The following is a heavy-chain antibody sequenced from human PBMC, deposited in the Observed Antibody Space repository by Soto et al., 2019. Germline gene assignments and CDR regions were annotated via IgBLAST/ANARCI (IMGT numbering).Heavy chain of an antibody. Sequence: ASVKVSCKASGYTFTGYYMHWVRQAPGQGLEWMGWVNPNSGGTNYAQKFQGRVTMTRDTSISTAYMELSRLRSDDTAVYYCARDESSSKRWGYNWFDPWGQGTLVTVSS. CDR1: GYTFTGYY. CDR2: VNPNSGGT. J-gene: IGHJ5*02. CDR3: ARDESSSKRWGYNWFDP. V-gene: IGHV1-2*02. D-gene: IGHD6-6*01.